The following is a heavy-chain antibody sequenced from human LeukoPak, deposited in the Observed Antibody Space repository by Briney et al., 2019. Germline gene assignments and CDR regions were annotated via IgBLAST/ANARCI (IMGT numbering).Heavy chain of an antibody. CDR2: IYYSGST. Sequence: PSETLSLTCTVSGGSISSYYWSWIRQPPGKGLEWIGYIYYSGSTNYNPSLKSRATISIDASRNQFSLKLISVTAADTAVYYCARDSRGGGPDFDYWGQGILVTVSS. D-gene: IGHD3-16*01. CDR3: ARDSRGGGPDFDY. J-gene: IGHJ4*02. V-gene: IGHV4-59*01. CDR1: GGSISSYY.